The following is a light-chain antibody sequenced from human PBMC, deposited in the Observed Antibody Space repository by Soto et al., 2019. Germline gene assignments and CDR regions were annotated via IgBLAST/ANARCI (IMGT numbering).Light chain of an antibody. V-gene: IGLV2-14*01. CDR1: SSDVGGYNY. J-gene: IGLJ3*02. CDR2: EVS. CDR3: SSYTSSSTLWV. Sequence: QSALTQPASVSGSPGQSITISCTGNSSDVGGYNYVSWYQQHPGKAPKLMIYEVSNRPSGVSNRFSGSKSGNTASLTISGLQAEDEADYYCSSYTSSSTLWVLGGGTKLTVL.